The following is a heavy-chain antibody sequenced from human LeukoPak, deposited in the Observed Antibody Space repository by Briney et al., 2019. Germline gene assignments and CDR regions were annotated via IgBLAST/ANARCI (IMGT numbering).Heavy chain of an antibody. CDR1: GYTFTNYG. Sequence: ASVKVSCKASGYTFTNYGISWVRQAPGQGLEWMGWISVYNGNTNYAQKLQGRVTMTTDTSTSTAYMELRSLRSDDTAMYYCARDRSITAASYWFDPWGQGTLVTVSS. CDR3: ARDRSITAASYWFDP. CDR2: ISVYNGNT. J-gene: IGHJ5*02. V-gene: IGHV1-18*01. D-gene: IGHD6-13*01.